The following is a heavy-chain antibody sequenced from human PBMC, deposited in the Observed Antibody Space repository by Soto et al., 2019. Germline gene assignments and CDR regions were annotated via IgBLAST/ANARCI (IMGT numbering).Heavy chain of an antibody. J-gene: IGHJ4*02. V-gene: IGHV3-33*01. CDR2: IWYDGSNK. Sequence: QVQLVESGGGVVQPGRSLRLSCAASGFTFSSYGMHWVRQAPGKGLEWVAVIWYDGSNKYYADSVKGRFTISRDNSKNTLYLQMNSLRAEDTGVYYCARDPDYGDYVYWGQGTLVTVSS. D-gene: IGHD4-17*01. CDR1: GFTFSSYG. CDR3: ARDPDYGDYVY.